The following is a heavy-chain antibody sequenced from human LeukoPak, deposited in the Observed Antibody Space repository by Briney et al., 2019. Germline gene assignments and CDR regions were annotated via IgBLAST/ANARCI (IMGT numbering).Heavy chain of an antibody. Sequence: GGSLRLSCAASGFTVGSNYMSWVRQAPGKGLEWVSVIYSGGSTYYADSVKGRFTISRDNSKNTLYLQMNSLRAEDTAVYYCARGYTSFGKWFDPWGQGTLVTVSS. V-gene: IGHV3-66*01. D-gene: IGHD2-2*01. CDR3: ARGYTSFGKWFDP. CDR2: IYSGGST. CDR1: GFTVGSNY. J-gene: IGHJ5*02.